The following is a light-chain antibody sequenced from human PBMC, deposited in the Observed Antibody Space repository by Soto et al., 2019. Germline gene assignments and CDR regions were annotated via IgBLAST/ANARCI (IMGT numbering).Light chain of an antibody. Sequence: QSALTQPRSVSGSPGQSVTISCTGTSSDVGGYNYVSWYQQHPGKAPKLMIYDVSKRPSGVPDRFSGSKSGNMASLTISGLQAEDEADYYCCSYAGSYIYVVFGGGTKLTVL. V-gene: IGLV2-11*01. J-gene: IGLJ2*01. CDR3: CSYAGSYIYVV. CDR1: SSDVGGYNY. CDR2: DVS.